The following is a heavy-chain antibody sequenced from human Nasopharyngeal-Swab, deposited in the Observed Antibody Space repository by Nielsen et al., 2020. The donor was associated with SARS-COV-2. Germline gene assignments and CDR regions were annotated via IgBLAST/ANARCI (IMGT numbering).Heavy chain of an antibody. J-gene: IGHJ6*02. CDR3: ARDTRMSYYYYYGMDV. CDR2: MNPNSGNT. CDR1: GYTFTSYD. D-gene: IGHD2-15*01. Sequence: ASVKVSCKASGYTFTSYDINWVRQATGQGLEWMGWMNPNSGNTGYAQKFQGRVTMTRNTSISTAYMELRSLRSEDTAVYYCARDTRMSYYYYYGMDVWGQGTTVTVSS. V-gene: IGHV1-8*01.